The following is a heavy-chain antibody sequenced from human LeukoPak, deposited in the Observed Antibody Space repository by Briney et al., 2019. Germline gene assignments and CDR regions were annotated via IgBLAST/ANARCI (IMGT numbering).Heavy chain of an antibody. CDR3: ARDIDGIAAPWGPYYFDY. V-gene: IGHV1-69*04. J-gene: IGHJ4*02. D-gene: IGHD6-6*01. CDR2: IIPILGIA. CDR1: GGTFSSYA. Sequence: ASVKVSCKASGGTFSSYAISWVRQAPGQGLEWMGRIIPILGIANYAQKFQGRVTITADKSTSTAYMELSSLRSEDTAVYYCARDIDGIAAPWGPYYFDYWGQGTLVTVSS.